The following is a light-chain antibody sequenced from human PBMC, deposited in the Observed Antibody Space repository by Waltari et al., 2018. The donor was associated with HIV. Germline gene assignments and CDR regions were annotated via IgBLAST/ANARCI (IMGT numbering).Light chain of an antibody. J-gene: IGLJ2*01. CDR1: SSNIGSNS. Sequence: QSVLTQSPSASGTPGQRVIISCSGSSSNIGSNSVNWYQQLPGTAPKLLIYSNNERPSGVPDRFSGSKSGTSASLAISGLQSEDAADYHCAAWDDSLNGPVFGGGTKLTVL. CDR3: AAWDDSLNGPV. V-gene: IGLV1-44*01. CDR2: SNN.